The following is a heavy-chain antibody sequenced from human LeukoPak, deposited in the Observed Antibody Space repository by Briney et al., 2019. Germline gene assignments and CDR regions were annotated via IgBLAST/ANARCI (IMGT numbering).Heavy chain of an antibody. V-gene: IGHV4-38-2*01. D-gene: IGHD3-3*01. CDR3: ARPISSQGYFGVVID. Sequence: ASETLSLTCAVSGYSISSASYWGWIRQPPGKGLEWIGNIYHSGSPYYNPSLKSRVTISVDTSKNQFSLKLSSVTAADTAVYYCARPISSQGYFGVVIDWGQGTLATVSS. CDR2: IYHSGSP. J-gene: IGHJ4*02. CDR1: GYSISSASY.